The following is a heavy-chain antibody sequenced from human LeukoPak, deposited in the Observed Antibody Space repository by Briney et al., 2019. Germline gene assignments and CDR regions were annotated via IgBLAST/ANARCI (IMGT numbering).Heavy chain of an antibody. CDR2: IRYDGSNK. V-gene: IGHV3-30*02. D-gene: IGHD1-26*01. CDR1: GFTFSSYG. Sequence: GGSLRLSCAASGFTFSSYGMHWVRQAPGKGLEWVAFIRYDGSNKYYADSVKGRFTISRDNSKNTLYLQMNSLRAEDTAVYYCAKDRSNVGAGSENDYWGQGTLVTVSS. J-gene: IGHJ4*02. CDR3: AKDRSNVGAGSENDY.